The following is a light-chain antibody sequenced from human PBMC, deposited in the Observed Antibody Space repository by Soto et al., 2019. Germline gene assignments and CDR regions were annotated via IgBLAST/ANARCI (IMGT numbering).Light chain of an antibody. J-gene: IGKJ2*01. CDR3: QQYNNWPSMYT. CDR1: HSVSSN. V-gene: IGKV3-15*01. Sequence: EIVMTQSPATLSVSPGERATLSCRASHSVSSNLAWYQQKPGQAPRLLIYGASTRATGIPVRFSGSGSGTEFTLTISSLQSEDFAVYHCQQYNNWPSMYTFGQGTKLEIK. CDR2: GAS.